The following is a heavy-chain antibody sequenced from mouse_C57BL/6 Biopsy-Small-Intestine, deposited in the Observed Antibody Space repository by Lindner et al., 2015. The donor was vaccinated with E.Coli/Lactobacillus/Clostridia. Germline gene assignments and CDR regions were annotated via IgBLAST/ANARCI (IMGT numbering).Heavy chain of an antibody. J-gene: IGHJ4*01. CDR2: INPGSGGT. CDR3: ARSGTTVVAMDY. Sequence: VQLQESGAELVKPGASVKLSCKATGYTFTGYWIEWVKQRPGQGLEWIGVINPGSGGTNYNEKFKGKATLTADKSSSTAYMQLSSLTSEDSAVYFCARSGTTVVAMDYWGQGTSVTVSS. CDR1: GYTFTGYW. D-gene: IGHD1-1*01. V-gene: IGHV1-54*01.